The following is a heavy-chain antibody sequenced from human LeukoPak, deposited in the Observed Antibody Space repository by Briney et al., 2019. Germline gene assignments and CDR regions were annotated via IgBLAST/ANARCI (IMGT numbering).Heavy chain of an antibody. Sequence: SQTLSLTCTVSGGSISSGDYYWSWIRQPPGKGLEWIGYIYYSGSTYYNPSLKSRVTISVDTSKNQFSLELSSVTAADTAVYYCARDSSGYQGFDYWGQGTLVTVSS. V-gene: IGHV4-30-4*01. CDR1: GGSISSGDYY. CDR3: ARDSSGYQGFDY. D-gene: IGHD3-22*01. CDR2: IYYSGST. J-gene: IGHJ4*02.